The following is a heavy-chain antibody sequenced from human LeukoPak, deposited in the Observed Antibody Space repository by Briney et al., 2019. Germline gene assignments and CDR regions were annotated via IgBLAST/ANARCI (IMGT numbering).Heavy chain of an antibody. D-gene: IGHD3-22*01. CDR1: GFSFSRYW. CDR3: ARDWWDNSGYYDY. V-gene: IGHV3-7*01. J-gene: IGHJ4*02. Sequence: GGSLRLSCAASGFSFSRYWMSWVRQAPGKGLECVANINEDGSEKYYVDSVKGRFTISGDNAKNSLYLQMNSLRVEDTAVYYCARDWWDNSGYYDYWGQGTLVTVSS. CDR2: INEDGSEK.